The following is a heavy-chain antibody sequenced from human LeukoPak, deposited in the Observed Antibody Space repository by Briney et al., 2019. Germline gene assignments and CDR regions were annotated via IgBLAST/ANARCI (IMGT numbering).Heavy chain of an antibody. CDR1: GGSISSYY. J-gene: IGHJ4*02. Sequence: SETLSLTCTVSGGSISSYYWSWIRQPPGKGLEWIGYIYYSGSSNYNPSLKSRLTISVDTSKNQFSLELSSVTAADTAVYYCARQGTSSSFFDYWGQGTLVTVSS. CDR3: ARQGTSSSFFDY. CDR2: IYYSGSS. V-gene: IGHV4-59*08. D-gene: IGHD3/OR15-3a*01.